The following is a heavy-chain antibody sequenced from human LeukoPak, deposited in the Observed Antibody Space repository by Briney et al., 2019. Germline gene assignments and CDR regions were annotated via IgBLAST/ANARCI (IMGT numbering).Heavy chain of an antibody. CDR3: ARDLEGNLMAFDY. CDR1: GFTFSSYA. J-gene: IGHJ4*02. V-gene: IGHV3-30-3*01. D-gene: IGHD3-3*01. CDR2: ISYDGSNK. Sequence: PGGSLRISCAASGFTFSSYAMHWVRQAPGKGLEWVAVISYDGSNKYYADSVKGRFTISRDNSKNTLYLQMNSLRAEDTAVYYCARDLEGNLMAFDYWGQGTLVTVSS.